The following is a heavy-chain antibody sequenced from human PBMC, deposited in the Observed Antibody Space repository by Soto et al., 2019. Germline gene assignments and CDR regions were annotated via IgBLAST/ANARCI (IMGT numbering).Heavy chain of an antibody. Sequence: QVQLVQSGAEVRKPGASVKVSCKASGYSFTDYGVIWVRQAPGQGLEWMGWISAHNGNTHYAQDLQGRVTLTTDSSTSTAYMELRSLRSDDTAVYYCARSLNWLFDYWGQGTLVTGSS. J-gene: IGHJ4*02. D-gene: IGHD3-3*01. CDR3: ARSLNWLFDY. V-gene: IGHV1-18*04. CDR1: GYSFTDYG. CDR2: ISAHNGNT.